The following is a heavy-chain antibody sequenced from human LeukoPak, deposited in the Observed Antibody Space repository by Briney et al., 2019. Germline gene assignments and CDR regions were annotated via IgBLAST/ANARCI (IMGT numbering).Heavy chain of an antibody. CDR2: INSDGSST. CDR1: GFTFSSYW. CDR3: VKEVSFGEMGGDN. J-gene: IGHJ4*02. D-gene: IGHD3-16*01. V-gene: IGHV3-74*01. Sequence: QSGGSLRLSCAASGFTFSSYWMHWVRQAPGKGLVWVSRINSDGSSTSYADSVKGRFTISRDNSKSTLFLQMNSLRAEDMALYHCVKEVSFGEMGGDNWGQGTLVTVSS.